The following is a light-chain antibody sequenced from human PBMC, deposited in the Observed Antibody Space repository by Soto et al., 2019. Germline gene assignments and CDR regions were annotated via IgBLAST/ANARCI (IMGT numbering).Light chain of an antibody. V-gene: IGKV3-20*01. CDR1: QSVSSSY. J-gene: IGKJ1*01. CDR3: HQYGSSPQT. Sequence: IVLTQSPGTLSLSPGERATLSCRASQSVSSSYLAWYQQKPGQAPRLLIYGASSRATGIPDRFSGSGSGTDFTLTINSLEPEDFAVYYCHQYGSSPQTFGQGTKVEIK. CDR2: GAS.